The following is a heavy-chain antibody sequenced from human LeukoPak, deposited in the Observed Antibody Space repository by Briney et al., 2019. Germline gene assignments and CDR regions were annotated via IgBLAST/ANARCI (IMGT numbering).Heavy chain of an antibody. CDR3: ARAVRYQLLPDY. CDR2: MNPNSGNT. V-gene: IGHV1-8*01. D-gene: IGHD2-2*01. J-gene: IGHJ4*02. CDR1: GYIFSNYD. Sequence: ASVKVSCKACGYIFSNYDINWVRQATGQGLEWMGWMNPNSGNTGYALQFQGRVTFSTDTSITTAYMEMSSVRSDVTAEYYCARAVRYQLLPDYWGQGTLVTVSS.